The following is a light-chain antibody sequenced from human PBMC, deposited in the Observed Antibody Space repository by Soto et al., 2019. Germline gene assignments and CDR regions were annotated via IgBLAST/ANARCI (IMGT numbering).Light chain of an antibody. J-gene: IGKJ1*01. V-gene: IGKV1-5*03. Sequence: DIQMAQSPSTLSASAGARVTIRCRASQSVSIWVAWYQQKPGRAPKLLIYKSSILESGVPSRFSGSGSWTEFTLTISSLQPDDGATYYCQQFNTSPWTFGQGTKLYIK. CDR2: KSS. CDR1: QSVSIW. CDR3: QQFNTSPWT.